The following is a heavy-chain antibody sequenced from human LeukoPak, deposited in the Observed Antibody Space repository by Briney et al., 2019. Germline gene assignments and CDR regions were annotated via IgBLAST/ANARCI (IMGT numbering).Heavy chain of an antibody. Sequence: PGRSLRLSCAASGFTFSSYAMHWVRQAPGKGLEWVAVISYDGSNKYYADSVKGRFTISRDNSKNTLYLQMNSLRAEDTAVYYCARGAAGDFDYWGQGTLVTVSS. CDR2: ISYDGSNK. D-gene: IGHD6-19*01. CDR3: ARGAAGDFDY. J-gene: IGHJ4*02. V-gene: IGHV3-30-3*01. CDR1: GFTFSSYA.